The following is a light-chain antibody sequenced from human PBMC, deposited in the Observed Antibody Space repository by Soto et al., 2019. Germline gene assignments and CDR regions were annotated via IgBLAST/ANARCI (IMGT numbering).Light chain of an antibody. V-gene: IGKV3-11*01. J-gene: IGKJ5*01. CDR2: DAS. Sequence: EIVWQPSQATLSLSPVYRSPLYCIASQSVSSYLAWYQQKPGQAHRLIIYDASNTATAVPARFSGSGSGTDFTLTIRSIEPEDFAVYYCQKRSYWQITCGNGTQREIK. CDR1: QSVSSY. CDR3: QKRSYWQIT.